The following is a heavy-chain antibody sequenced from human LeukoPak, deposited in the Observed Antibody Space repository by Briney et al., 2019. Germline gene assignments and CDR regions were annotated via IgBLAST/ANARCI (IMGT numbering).Heavy chain of an antibody. V-gene: IGHV3-30*18. J-gene: IGHJ3*02. CDR3: AKDKVGYSYGYLFPGGAFDI. CDR2: ISYDGSNK. D-gene: IGHD5-18*01. Sequence: PGGSLRLSCAASGFTFSSYGMHWVRQAPGKGLEWVAVISYDGSNKYYADSVKGRFTISRDNSKNTLYLQMNSLRAEDTAVYYCAKDKVGYSYGYLFPGGAFDIWGQGTMVTVSS. CDR1: GFTFSSYG.